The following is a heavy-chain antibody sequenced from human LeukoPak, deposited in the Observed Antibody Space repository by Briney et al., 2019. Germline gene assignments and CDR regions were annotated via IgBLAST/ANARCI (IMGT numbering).Heavy chain of an antibody. CDR2: INPNSGGT. D-gene: IGHD2-2*01. Sequence: ASVKVSCKVSGYTFIDYYMHWVRQAPGQGLEWMGWINPNSGGTNYAQKFQGRVTMTRDTSISTAYMELSRLRSDDTAVYYCARDLRPRIVVPAAMDVWGKGTTVTISS. V-gene: IGHV1-2*02. CDR1: GYTFIDYY. J-gene: IGHJ6*03. CDR3: ARDLRPRIVVPAAMDV.